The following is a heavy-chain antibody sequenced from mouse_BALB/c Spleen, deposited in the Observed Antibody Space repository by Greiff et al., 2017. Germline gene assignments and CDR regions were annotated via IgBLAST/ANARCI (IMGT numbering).Heavy chain of an antibody. CDR2: IYPGGGYT. Sequence: VKLHQSGAELVRPGTSVKISCKASGYTFTNYWLGWVKRRPGHGLEWIGDIYPGGGYTNYNEKFKGKATLTADTSSSTAYMQLSSLTSEDSAVYFCARDYYGSSPYAMDYWGQGTSVTVSS. D-gene: IGHD1-1*01. CDR3: ARDYYGSSPYAMDY. CDR1: GYTFTNYW. J-gene: IGHJ4*01. V-gene: IGHV1-63*02.